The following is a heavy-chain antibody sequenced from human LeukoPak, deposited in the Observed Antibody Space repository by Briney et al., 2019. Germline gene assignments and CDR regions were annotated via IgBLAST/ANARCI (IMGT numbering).Heavy chain of an antibody. Sequence: GASVKVSCKASGYTFTSYGISWVRQAPGQGLEWMGWIGAYNGNTNYAQKLQGRVTMTTDTFTSTAYMELRSLRSDDTAVYYCATPTYYYDSSGYYWGQGTLVTVSS. J-gene: IGHJ4*02. CDR3: ATPTYYYDSSGYY. CDR1: GYTFTSYG. D-gene: IGHD3-22*01. V-gene: IGHV1-18*01. CDR2: IGAYNGNT.